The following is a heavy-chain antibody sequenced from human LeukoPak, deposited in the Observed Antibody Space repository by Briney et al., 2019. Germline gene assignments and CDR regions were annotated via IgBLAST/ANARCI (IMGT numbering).Heavy chain of an antibody. J-gene: IGHJ4*02. V-gene: IGHV4-61*02. CDR2: IYTSGST. CDR3: ARSYGGNLGEDY. Sequence: PSQTLSLTCTVSGGSISSGSYYWSWIRQPAGKGLEWIGRIYTSGSTNYNPSLKSRVTISVDTSKNQFSLKLSSVTAADTAVYYCARSYGGNLGEDYWGQGTLVTVSS. D-gene: IGHD4-23*01. CDR1: GGSISSGSYY.